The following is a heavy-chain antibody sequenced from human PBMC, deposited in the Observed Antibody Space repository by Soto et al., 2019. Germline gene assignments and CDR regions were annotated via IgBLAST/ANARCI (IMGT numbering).Heavy chain of an antibody. J-gene: IGHJ4*02. CDR2: INSGATTT. CDR3: ARGPSGWFGYDY. D-gene: IGHD6-19*01. V-gene: IGHV3-74*01. Sequence: HPGGSLRLSCAASGFTFSSSWMHWVRQGPGKGLVWVSRINSGATTTNYADSVKGRFTISRDNAKNTLYLQMDSLTAEDTAVYYCARGPSGWFGYDYWGQGTLVTVSS. CDR1: GFTFSSSW.